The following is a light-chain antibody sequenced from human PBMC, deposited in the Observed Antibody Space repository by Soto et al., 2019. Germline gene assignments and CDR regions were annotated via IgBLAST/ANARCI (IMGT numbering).Light chain of an antibody. CDR1: SSDVGGYIY. CDR3: SSFTSTSTYV. CDR2: VVS. J-gene: IGLJ1*01. Sequence: QSALTQPRSVSGSPGQSVTISCTGTSSDVGGYIYVSWYQQYPAKAPKVMIYVVSGRPSGVSGVSDRFSGSKSGNTASLTISGLQAEDEADYYCSSFTSTSTYVFGTGTKVTVL. V-gene: IGLV2-11*01.